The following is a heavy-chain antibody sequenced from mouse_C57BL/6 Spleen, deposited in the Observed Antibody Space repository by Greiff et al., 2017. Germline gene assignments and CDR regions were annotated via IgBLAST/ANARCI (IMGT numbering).Heavy chain of an antibody. D-gene: IGHD2-3*01. CDR2: IYPGDGDT. CDR1: GYAFSSSW. V-gene: IGHV1-82*01. CDR3: ARSGDGD. Sequence: VQLQQSGPELVKPGASVKISCKASGYAFSSSWMNWVKQRPGKGLEWIGRIYPGDGDTNYNGKFKGKATLTADKSSSTAYMQLSSLTSEDSAVYFCARSGDGDWGQGTTLTVSS. J-gene: IGHJ2*01.